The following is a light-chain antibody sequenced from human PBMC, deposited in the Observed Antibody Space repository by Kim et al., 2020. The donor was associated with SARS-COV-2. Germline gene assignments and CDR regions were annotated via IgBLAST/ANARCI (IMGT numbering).Light chain of an antibody. CDR3: RSHTSSTTVI. Sequence: GQSIIIPCTGTSSDVGGYDYVSWYQQHPGKAPQLMIYNVNKRPSGVSNRFSGSKSGNTASLIISGLQAEDEADYYCRSHTSSTTVIFGGGTQLTVL. CDR1: SSDVGGYDY. J-gene: IGLJ2*01. CDR2: NVN. V-gene: IGLV2-14*03.